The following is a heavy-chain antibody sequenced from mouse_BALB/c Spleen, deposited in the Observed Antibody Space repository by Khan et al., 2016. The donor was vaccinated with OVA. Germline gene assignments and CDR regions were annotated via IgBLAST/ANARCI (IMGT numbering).Heavy chain of an antibody. CDR2: INPTSGYT. CDR3: ARDRIEY. CDR1: GYTFSSYW. J-gene: IGHJ2*01. V-gene: IGHV1-7*01. Sequence: QVQLKQSGAEQAKPGASVKMSCKTSGYTFSSYWMHWVKQRPGQGLEWIGYINPTSGYTDYNEKFKDKATLSADKSSSTAYMQLTSLTSEDSAVYYCARDRIEYWGQGTTLTVSS.